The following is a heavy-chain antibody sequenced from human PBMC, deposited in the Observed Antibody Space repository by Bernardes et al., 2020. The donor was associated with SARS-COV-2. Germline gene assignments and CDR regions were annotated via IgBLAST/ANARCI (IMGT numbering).Heavy chain of an antibody. CDR1: GFTFGDYA. D-gene: IGHD1-26*01. Sequence: GGSLRLSCTASGFTFGDYAMSWVRQAPGKGLEWVGFIRSKAYGGTTEYAASVKGRFTISRDDSKSIAYLQMNSLKTEDTAVYYCTRDRYSGSWIDYWGQGTLVTVSS. J-gene: IGHJ4*02. CDR2: IRSKAYGGTT. V-gene: IGHV3-49*04. CDR3: TRDRYSGSWIDY.